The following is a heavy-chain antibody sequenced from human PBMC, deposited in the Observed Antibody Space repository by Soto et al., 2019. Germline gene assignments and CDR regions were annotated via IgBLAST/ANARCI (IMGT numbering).Heavy chain of an antibody. D-gene: IGHD6-13*01. V-gene: IGHV4-59*08. CDR3: ARHAYSSSWYGLNWFDP. CDR1: GGSISSYY. Sequence: SETLSLTCTVSGGSISSYYWSWIRQPPGKGLEWIGYIYYSGSTNYNPSLKSRVTISVDTSKNQFSLKLSSVTAADTAVYYCARHAYSSSWYGLNWFDPWGQGTLVTVSS. J-gene: IGHJ5*02. CDR2: IYYSGST.